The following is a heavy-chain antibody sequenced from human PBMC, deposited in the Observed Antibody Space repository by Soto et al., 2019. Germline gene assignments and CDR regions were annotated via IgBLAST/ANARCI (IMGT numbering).Heavy chain of an antibody. V-gene: IGHV3-9*01. Sequence: EVQLVESGGYLVQPGRSLRLSCAASGFTFDDFDMHWVRQAPGKGLEWVSGIDWNGNNLGYAESVKGRFTISRDNAKNSLSLQMNSLIPEDTDMYYCKKIHYSGSREGSVDYWGQGTLVTVSP. CDR1: GFTFDDFD. CDR3: KKIHYSGSREGSVDY. CDR2: IDWNGNNL. D-gene: IGHD1-26*01. J-gene: IGHJ4*02.